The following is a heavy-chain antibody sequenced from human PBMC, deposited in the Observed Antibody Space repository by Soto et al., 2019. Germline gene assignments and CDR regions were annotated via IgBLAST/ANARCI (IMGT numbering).Heavy chain of an antibody. D-gene: IGHD4-17*01. V-gene: IGHV1-18*01. J-gene: IGHJ4*02. CDR3: ARGLHGDPYY. CDR2: ISAYNCNT. CDR1: GYTFTSYG. Sequence: QVQLVQSGAEVKKPGASVKVSCKASGYTFTSYGITWVRQAPGQGLEWMGWISAYNCNTNYAKKLQGKVIITTDTSTSTAYMELRSLRSDDTDVYYCARGLHGDPYYWGQGTLVTVSS.